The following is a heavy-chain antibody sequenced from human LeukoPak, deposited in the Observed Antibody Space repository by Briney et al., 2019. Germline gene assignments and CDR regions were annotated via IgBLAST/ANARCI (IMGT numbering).Heavy chain of an antibody. CDR2: ISGGGGST. CDR1: GFIFSSYA. J-gene: IGHJ4*02. V-gene: IGHV3-23*01. D-gene: IGHD6-13*01. Sequence: GGSLRLSCAASGFIFSSYAMSWVRQAPGKGLEWVSVISGGGGSTNYADSVNGRFTISRDNSKNMLHLQMSSLRAEDTAVYYCATLSDAIAAAGTRNYWGQGTLVTVSS. CDR3: ATLSDAIAAAGTRNY.